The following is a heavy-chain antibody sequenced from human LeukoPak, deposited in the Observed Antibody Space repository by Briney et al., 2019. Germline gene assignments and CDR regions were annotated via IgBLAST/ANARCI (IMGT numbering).Heavy chain of an antibody. V-gene: IGHV3-23*01. Sequence: GGSLRLSCAASGFTFNTYAMHCVRQAPGKGLEWVSVISRDSGSINYADFVKGRFTSSRDNSKNTLYLQMNSLGVDDTAVYFCAKGSTRSVAVTGAVDSWGQGTLVTVSS. CDR1: GFTFNTYA. J-gene: IGHJ4*02. CDR2: ISRDSGSI. CDR3: AKGSTRSVAVTGAVDS. D-gene: IGHD6-19*01.